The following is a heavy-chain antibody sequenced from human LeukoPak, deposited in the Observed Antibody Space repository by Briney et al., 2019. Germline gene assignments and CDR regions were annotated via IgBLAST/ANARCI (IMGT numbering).Heavy chain of an antibody. CDR1: AFTFSTYW. CDR2: IKQDGSEK. D-gene: IGHD5-18*01. CDR3: ARARFSYGHYYFDY. V-gene: IGHV3-7*04. Sequence: GGSLRLSCAASAFTFSTYWMSWVRQAPGKGLEWVGNIKQDGSEKYYVDSVKGRFTISRDNAKDSLYLQMNSLRAEDTAVYYCARARFSYGHYYFDYWGQGTLVTVSS. J-gene: IGHJ4*02.